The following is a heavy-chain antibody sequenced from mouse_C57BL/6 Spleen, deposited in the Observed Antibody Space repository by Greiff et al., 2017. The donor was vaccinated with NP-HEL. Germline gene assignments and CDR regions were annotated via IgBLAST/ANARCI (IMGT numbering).Heavy chain of an antibody. CDR2: IDPETGGT. D-gene: IGHD1-1*01. V-gene: IGHV1-15*01. Sequence: VQLQQSGAELVRPGASVTLSCKASGYPFTDYEMHWVKQTPVHGLEWIGAIDPETGGTAYNQKFKGKAILTADKSSSTAYMELRSLTSEDSAVYYCTRWVTTVVAHYFDYWGQGTTLTVSS. J-gene: IGHJ2*01. CDR1: GYPFTDYE. CDR3: TRWVTTVVAHYFDY.